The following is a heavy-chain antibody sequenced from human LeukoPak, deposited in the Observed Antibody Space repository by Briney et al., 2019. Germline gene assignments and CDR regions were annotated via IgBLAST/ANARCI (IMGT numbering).Heavy chain of an antibody. J-gene: IGHJ4*02. CDR3: ARTLVEVPGHSDLFDF. CDR1: GFSFSNFW. CDR2: MNPDGSAT. Sequence: PGGSLGLSCGASGFSFSNFWMSWIRQAPGKGLERVANMNPDGSATYYLDSVKGRFTISRDNAKTSVYLQMNSLRPDDTAVYYCARTLVEVPGHSDLFDFWGQGTLVTVSS. D-gene: IGHD2-2*01. V-gene: IGHV3-7*01.